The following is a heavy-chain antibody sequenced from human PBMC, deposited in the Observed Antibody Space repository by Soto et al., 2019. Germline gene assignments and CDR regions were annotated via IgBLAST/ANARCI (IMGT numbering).Heavy chain of an antibody. CDR1: GYTFTSYA. CDR3: ARDYYDSSGQYYFDY. Sequence: ASVKVSCKASGYTFTSYAMHWVRQASGQRLEWMGWINAGNGNTKYSQKFQGRVTITRDTSASTAYMELSSLRSEDAAVYYCARDYYDSSGQYYFDYWGQGTLVTVSS. D-gene: IGHD3-22*01. CDR2: INAGNGNT. J-gene: IGHJ4*02. V-gene: IGHV1-3*01.